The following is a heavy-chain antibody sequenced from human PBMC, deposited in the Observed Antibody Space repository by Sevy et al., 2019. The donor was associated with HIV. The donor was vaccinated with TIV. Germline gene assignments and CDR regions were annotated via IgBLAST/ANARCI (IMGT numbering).Heavy chain of an antibody. J-gene: IGHJ6*02. CDR3: AKRRVQSGLSGGGANYGMDV. Sequence: GGSLRLSCAASGFPFSNYAMSWVRQAPGKGLEWVSTLIGGGSRTYYADSVTGRFTISRDNSRNTLYLQMNSLRAEDTAIYYGAKRRVQSGLSGGGANYGMDVCGRGTTVTVSS. D-gene: IGHD2-8*02. V-gene: IGHV3-23*01. CDR2: LIGGGSRT. CDR1: GFPFSNYA.